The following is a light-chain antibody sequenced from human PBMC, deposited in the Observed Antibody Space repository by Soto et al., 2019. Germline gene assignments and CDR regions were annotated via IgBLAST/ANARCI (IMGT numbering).Light chain of an antibody. Sequence: DIQIAQCPSTLSASVGDRVTITFRASQGISSWLAWYQQKPGKAPKLLIYDASSLESGVPSRFSGSGSGTEFTLTISSLQPDDFATYYCQQYNSYSRTFGQGTKVDIK. J-gene: IGKJ1*01. V-gene: IGKV1-5*01. CDR2: DAS. CDR3: QQYNSYSRT. CDR1: QGISSW.